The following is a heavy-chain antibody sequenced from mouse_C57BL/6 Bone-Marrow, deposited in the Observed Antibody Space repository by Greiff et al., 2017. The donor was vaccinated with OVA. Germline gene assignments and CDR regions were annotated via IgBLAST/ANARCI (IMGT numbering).Heavy chain of an antibody. CDR3: TRRSNYVGRGAMDY. CDR2: IRNKANNHAT. CDR1: GFTFSDAW. J-gene: IGHJ4*01. Sequence: DVKLQESGGGLVQPGGSMKLSCAASGFTFSDAWMDWVRQSPEKGLEWVAEIRNKANNHATYYAESVKGRFTISRDDSKSSVYLQMNSLRAEDTGIYYCTRRSNYVGRGAMDYWGQGTSVTVSS. D-gene: IGHD2-5*01. V-gene: IGHV6-6*01.